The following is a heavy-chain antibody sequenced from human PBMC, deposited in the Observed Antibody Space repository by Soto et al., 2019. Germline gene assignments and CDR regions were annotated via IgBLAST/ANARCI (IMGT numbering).Heavy chain of an antibody. CDR1: GGSLTSGTYS. Sequence: SETLSLTCAVSGGSLTSGTYSWNWIRQPPGKGLARICYIFPSGTTYYNPSLKSRVSISIDVSKNQFSLNLRSLTAADTAVYYCARGREFDSWGQGTLVTVSS. V-gene: IGHV4-30-2*01. J-gene: IGHJ4*02. CDR3: ARGREFDS. CDR2: IFPSGTT.